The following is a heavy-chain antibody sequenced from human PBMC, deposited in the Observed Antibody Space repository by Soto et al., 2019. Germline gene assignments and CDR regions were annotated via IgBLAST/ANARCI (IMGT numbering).Heavy chain of an antibody. Sequence: QVQLVESGGGVVQPGRSLRLSCAASGFSFNNYGMHWVRQAPGKGLEWVAVISYDGSNKFYADSVKGRFTISRDNSQNNLYLQMNSLGGDDAALYYCASDWGGDTAVASQGYYGVDVWGQGTTVPVSS. CDR1: GFSFNNYG. CDR3: ASDWGGDTAVASQGYYGVDV. V-gene: IGHV3-30*03. J-gene: IGHJ6*02. D-gene: IGHD3-16*01. CDR2: ISYDGSNK.